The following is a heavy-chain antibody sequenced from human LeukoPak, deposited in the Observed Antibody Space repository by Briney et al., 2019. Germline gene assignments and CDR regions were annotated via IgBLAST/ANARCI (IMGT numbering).Heavy chain of an antibody. CDR1: GYTFTSYG. CDR2: ISAYNGNT. J-gene: IGHJ4*02. CDR3: ARALPYYGSQDY. D-gene: IGHD3-10*01. Sequence: ASVKVSCKASGYTFTSYGISWVRQAPGQGLEWMGWISAYNGNTNYAQKLQGRVTMTTDTSTSTAYMELSSLRSEDTAVYYCARALPYYGSQDYWGQGTLVTVSS. V-gene: IGHV1-18*01.